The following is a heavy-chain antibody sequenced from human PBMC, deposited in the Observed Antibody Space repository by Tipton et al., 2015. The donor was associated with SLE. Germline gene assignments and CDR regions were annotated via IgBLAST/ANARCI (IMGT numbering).Heavy chain of an antibody. D-gene: IGHD3-9*01. CDR2: VYDSEGT. CDR1: GGSLSTSSYY. Sequence: LRLSCTVSGGSLSTSSYYWGWIRQPPGKGLEWIGTVYDSEGTYYNPSLKSRVTISVDTSKNQFSLKLSSVTAADTAVYYCARTPRYYDMLTSYYMPPDYWGQGTRVTVSS. J-gene: IGHJ4*02. V-gene: IGHV4-39*07. CDR3: ARTPRYYDMLTSYYMPPDY.